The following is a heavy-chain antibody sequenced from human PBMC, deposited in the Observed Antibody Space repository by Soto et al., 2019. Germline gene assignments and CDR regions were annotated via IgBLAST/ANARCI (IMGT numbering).Heavy chain of an antibody. J-gene: IGHJ2*01. CDR2: IIPIFGTA. D-gene: IGHD1-26*01. CDR1: GGTFSSYA. Sequence: QVQLVQSGAEVKKPGSSVKVSCKASGGTFSSYAISWVRQAPGQGLEWMGGIIPIFGTANYAQKFQGRVTITADESMSTAYMELSSLRSEDTAVYYCARVGSSSPYWYFDLWGRGTLVTVSS. V-gene: IGHV1-69*12. CDR3: ARVGSSSPYWYFDL.